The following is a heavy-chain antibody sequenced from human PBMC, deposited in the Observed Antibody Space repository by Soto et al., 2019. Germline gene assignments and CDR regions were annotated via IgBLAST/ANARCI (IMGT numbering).Heavy chain of an antibody. J-gene: IGHJ4*02. CDR2: INPTNGDT. Sequence: LAQQDPGQGLEWMCWINPTNGDTNCTQKFQGRVTMPRDTSITTAYMELKSLRYDDTAVYFCARLGQYRTSAGQVDYSGQGSLVTVS. CDR3: ARLGQYRTSAGQVDY. V-gene: IGHV1-2*02. D-gene: IGHD6-6*01.